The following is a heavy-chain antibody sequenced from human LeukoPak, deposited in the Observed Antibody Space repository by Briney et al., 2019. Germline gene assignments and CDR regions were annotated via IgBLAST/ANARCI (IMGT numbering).Heavy chain of an antibody. CDR1: GFTFSDYY. D-gene: IGHD6-13*01. V-gene: IGHV3-11*01. J-gene: IGHJ4*02. Sequence: AGSLTRSCAASGFTFSDYYLSWIRQAPGKGLEWVSYISSSGSIKYYADSVKGRFTISRDNAKNSLYLQMNSLRAEDTAVYYCARAPYSSSWLLDYWGQGTLVTVSS. CDR2: ISSSGSIK. CDR3: ARAPYSSSWLLDY.